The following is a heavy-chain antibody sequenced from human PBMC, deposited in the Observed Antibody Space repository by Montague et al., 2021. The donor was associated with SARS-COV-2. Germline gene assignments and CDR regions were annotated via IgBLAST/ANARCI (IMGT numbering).Heavy chain of an antibody. CDR3: AREVSGSYYNGWFDP. V-gene: IGHV4-34*01. J-gene: IGHJ5*02. CDR1: GGSFGDYH. Sequence: SETLSLTCAVYGGSFGDYHWTWIRQSPGGGLEWIGQINYGGSTKYNPSLRSRVTISVDTSKNQFSLKLSSVTAADTAVYYCAREVSGSYYNGWFDPWGQGTLVTVSS. CDR2: INYGGST. D-gene: IGHD3-10*01.